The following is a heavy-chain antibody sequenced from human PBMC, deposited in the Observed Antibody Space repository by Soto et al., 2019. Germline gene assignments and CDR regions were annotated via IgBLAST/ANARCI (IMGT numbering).Heavy chain of an antibody. J-gene: IGHJ4*02. V-gene: IGHV1-58*01. CDR3: ARDGHGGYVSDFDY. D-gene: IGHD5-12*01. Sequence: SVKVSCKASGFTFTSSAVQWVRQARGQRLEWIGWIVVGSGNTNYAQKFQERVTITRDISTSTAYMELSSLRSEDTAVYYCARDGHGGYVSDFDYWGQGTMVTVSS. CDR2: IVVGSGNT. CDR1: GFTFTSSA.